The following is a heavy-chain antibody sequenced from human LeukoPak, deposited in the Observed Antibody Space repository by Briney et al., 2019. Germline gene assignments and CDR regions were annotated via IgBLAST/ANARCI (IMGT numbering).Heavy chain of an antibody. CDR1: GGTFSSYS. CDR2: IMPLFNTA. J-gene: IGHJ6*03. Sequence: ASVKVSCKASGGTFSSYSITWVRQAPGQGLERMGGIMPLFNTANYAQQFQGRVTITTDESTSTAYMELSSLRFEDTAMYYCARVDRYHYLDVWGKGTTATVSS. V-gene: IGHV1-69*05. CDR3: ARVDRYHYLDV.